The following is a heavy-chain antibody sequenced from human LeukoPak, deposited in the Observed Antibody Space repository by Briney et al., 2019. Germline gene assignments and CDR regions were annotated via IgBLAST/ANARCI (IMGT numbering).Heavy chain of an antibody. D-gene: IGHD3-10*01. V-gene: IGHV3-15*01. CDR2: IQSKTDGGTP. CDR3: TTDRGALTS. J-gene: IGHJ5*02. Sequence: GESLRLSCAASGFTFNDAWMSWVRQAPGKGLEWVGRIQSKTDGGTPDYAAPVKGRFTISRDDSTNTLYLQMNSLKTEDTALYYCTTDRGALTSWGQGTLVTVSS. CDR1: GFTFNDAW.